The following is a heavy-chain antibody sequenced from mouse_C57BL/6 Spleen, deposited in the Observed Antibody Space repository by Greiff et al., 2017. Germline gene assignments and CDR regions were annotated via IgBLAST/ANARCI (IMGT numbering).Heavy chain of an antibody. D-gene: IGHD2-5*01. CDR2: ISSGSSTI. Sequence: EVQLVESGGGLVKPGGSLKLSCAASGFTFSDYGMHWVRQAPEKGLEWVAYISSGSSTIYYADTVKGRFTISRDNAKNTLFLQRTSLRSEDTAMYYCAAYYSNYDYAMDYWGQGTSVTVSS. J-gene: IGHJ4*01. CDR1: GFTFSDYG. CDR3: AAYYSNYDYAMDY. V-gene: IGHV5-17*01.